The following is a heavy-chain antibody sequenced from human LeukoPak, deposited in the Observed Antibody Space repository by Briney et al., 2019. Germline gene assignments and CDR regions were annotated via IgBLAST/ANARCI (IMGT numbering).Heavy chain of an antibody. Sequence: ASVKVSCKASGYTFTGYYMHWVRQAPGQGLEWMGWINPNSGGTNYAQKFQGRVTMTRDTSISTAYMELSRPRSDDTAVYYCARDLRGYSYGSPFLWGQGTLVTVSS. CDR2: INPNSGGT. CDR3: ARDLRGYSYGSPFL. J-gene: IGHJ4*02. CDR1: GYTFTGYY. D-gene: IGHD5-18*01. V-gene: IGHV1-2*02.